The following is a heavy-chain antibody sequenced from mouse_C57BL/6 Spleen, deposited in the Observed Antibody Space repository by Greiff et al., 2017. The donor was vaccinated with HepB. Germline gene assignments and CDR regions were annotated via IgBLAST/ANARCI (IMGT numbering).Heavy chain of an antibody. CDR3: ARADYGNYERYFDV. V-gene: IGHV1-80*01. D-gene: IGHD2-1*01. J-gene: IGHJ1*03. CDR1: GYAFSSYW. Sequence: VKLQQSGAELVKPGASVKISCKASGYAFSSYWMNWVKQRPGKGLEWIGQIYPGDGDTNYNGKFKGKATLTADKSSSTAYMQLSSLTSEDSAVYFCARADYGNYERYFDVWGTGTTVTVSS. CDR2: IYPGDGDT.